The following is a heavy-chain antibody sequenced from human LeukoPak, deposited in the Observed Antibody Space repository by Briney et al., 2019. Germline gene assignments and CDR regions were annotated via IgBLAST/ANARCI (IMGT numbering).Heavy chain of an antibody. Sequence: EASVKVSCKASGGTFSSYAISWVRQAPGQGLEWMGRIIPILGIANYAQKFQGRVTITADKSTSTAYMELSSLRSEDTAVYYCARQYCSGGSCYSGASSDYWGQGTLVTVSS. J-gene: IGHJ4*02. CDR2: IIPILGIA. CDR3: ARQYCSGGSCYSGASSDY. V-gene: IGHV1-69*04. D-gene: IGHD2-15*01. CDR1: GGTFSSYA.